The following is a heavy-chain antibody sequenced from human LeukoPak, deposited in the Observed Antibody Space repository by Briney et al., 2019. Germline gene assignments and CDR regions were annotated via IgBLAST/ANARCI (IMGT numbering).Heavy chain of an antibody. Sequence: SVKVSCKASGFTFTRSAMQWVRQARGRRLEWIGWIVVGSGNTNYAQTFQERVTITRDMSTSTAYMELSSLRSVDTAVYYSAAADYYDNSGYYPYAFHIWGQGTMVTVSS. J-gene: IGHJ3*02. CDR2: IVVGSGNT. D-gene: IGHD3-22*01. CDR1: GFTFTRSA. CDR3: AAADYYDNSGYYPYAFHI. V-gene: IGHV1-58*02.